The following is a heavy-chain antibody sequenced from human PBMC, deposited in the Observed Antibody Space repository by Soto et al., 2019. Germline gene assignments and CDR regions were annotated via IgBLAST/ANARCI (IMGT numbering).Heavy chain of an antibody. CDR3: GRGAKWIPLGGDY. Sequence: EVQLVESGGGLVKPGGSLRLSCAASGFTFSSYSMNWVRQAPGKGLEWVSSISSSSSYIYYADSVKGRFTISRDNAKNPLYLEMKSLRAEDTGVYYWGRGAKWIPLGGDYWGQGTLVTGSS. CDR1: GFTFSSYS. J-gene: IGHJ4*02. CDR2: ISSSSSYI. D-gene: IGHD5-18*01. V-gene: IGHV3-21*01.